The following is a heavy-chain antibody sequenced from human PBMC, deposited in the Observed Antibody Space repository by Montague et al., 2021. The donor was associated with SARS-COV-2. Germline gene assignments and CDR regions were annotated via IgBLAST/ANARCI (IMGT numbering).Heavy chain of an antibody. D-gene: IGHD6-19*01. V-gene: IGHV4-39*01. CDR2: IYYNVRT. CDR3: ARHLTVAGEGNDAFDI. J-gene: IGHJ3*02. Sequence: SETLSLTCTVSGVSISSSGRFWGWIRRSPGKGLEWIGSIYYNVRTGYNPSLKSRVTISVDTSKNQFSLRLSSVTAADAAIYYCARHLTVAGEGNDAFDIWGQVSMVTV. CDR1: GVSISSSGRF.